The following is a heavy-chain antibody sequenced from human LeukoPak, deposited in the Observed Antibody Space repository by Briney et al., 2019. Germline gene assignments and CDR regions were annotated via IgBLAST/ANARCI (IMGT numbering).Heavy chain of an antibody. CDR2: IIPIFGTA. J-gene: IGHJ4*02. V-gene: IGHV1-69*05. CDR3: ARDLSYGSGSYYNELDY. CDR1: GGTFSSYA. D-gene: IGHD3-10*01. Sequence: SVKVSCKVSGGTFSSYAISWVRQAPGQGLEWMGGIIPIFGTANYAQKFQGRVTITTDESTSTAYMELSSLRSEDTAVYYCARDLSYGSGSYYNELDYWGQGTLVTVSS.